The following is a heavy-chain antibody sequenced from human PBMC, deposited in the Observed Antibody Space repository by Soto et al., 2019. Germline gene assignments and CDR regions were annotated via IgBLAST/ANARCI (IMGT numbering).Heavy chain of an antibody. CDR2: IYYSGST. CDR3: ARGDYCSSTSCYHVNWFDP. D-gene: IGHD2-2*01. V-gene: IGHV4-59*01. CDR1: GGSISSYY. J-gene: IGHJ5*02. Sequence: SETLSLTCTVSGGSISSYYWSWIRQPPGKGLEWIGYIYYSGSTDYNPSLKSRVTISVDTSKNQFSLKLSSVTAADTAVYYCARGDYCSSTSCYHVNWFDPWGQGTLVTVS.